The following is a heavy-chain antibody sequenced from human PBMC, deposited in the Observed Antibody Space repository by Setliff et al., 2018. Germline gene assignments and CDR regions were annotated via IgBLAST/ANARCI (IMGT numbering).Heavy chain of an antibody. CDR2: INHSGST. CDR3: ARGRNIAARLLDA. Sequence: SETLSLTCAVYGGSFSGYYWSWIRQPPGKGLEWIGEINHSGSTNYNPSLKSRVTISGDMSKNQFSLRLKSLTAADTAVYYCARGRNIAARLLDAWGQGTLVTVSS. V-gene: IGHV4-34*01. J-gene: IGHJ4*02. D-gene: IGHD6-6*01. CDR1: GGSFSGYY.